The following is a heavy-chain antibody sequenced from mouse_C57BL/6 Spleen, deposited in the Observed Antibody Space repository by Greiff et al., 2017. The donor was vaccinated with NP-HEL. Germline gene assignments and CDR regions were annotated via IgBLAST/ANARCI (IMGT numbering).Heavy chain of an antibody. CDR1: GYAFSSYW. Sequence: QVQLQQPGAELVKPGASVKMSCKASGYAFSSYWMNWVKQRPGKGLEWIGQIYPGDGDTNYNGKFKGKATLTADKSSSTAYMQLSSLTSEDSAVYFCARFGPIPLYYFDYWGQGTTLTVSS. D-gene: IGHD6-5*01. CDR3: ARFGPIPLYYFDY. J-gene: IGHJ2*01. V-gene: IGHV1-80*01. CDR2: IYPGDGDT.